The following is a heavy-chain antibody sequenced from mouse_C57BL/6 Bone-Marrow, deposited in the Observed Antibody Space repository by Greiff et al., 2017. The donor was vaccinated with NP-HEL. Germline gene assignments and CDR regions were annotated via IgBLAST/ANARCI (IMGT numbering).Heavy chain of an antibody. CDR3: TGHYGSAWFAY. J-gene: IGHJ3*01. CDR2: IRLKSDNYAT. Sequence: EVKLVESGGGLVQPGGSMKLSCVASGFTFSNYWMNWVRQSPEKGLEWVAQIRLKSDNYATHYAESVKGRFTISRDDSKSSVYLQMNNLRAENTGIYYCTGHYGSAWFAYWGQGTLVTVSA. CDR1: GFTFSNYW. D-gene: IGHD1-1*01. V-gene: IGHV6-3*01.